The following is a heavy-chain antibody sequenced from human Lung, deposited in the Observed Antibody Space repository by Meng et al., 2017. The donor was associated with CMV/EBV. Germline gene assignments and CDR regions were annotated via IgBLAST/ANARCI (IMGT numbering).Heavy chain of an antibody. CDR1: GGSISSGDYY. CDR2: IYYSGST. V-gene: IGHV4-30-4*01. Sequence: QGQLQESCPGLVKPSQTLALTGTVSGGSISSGDYYWSWIRQPPGKGLEWIGYIYYSGSTYYNPSLKSRVTISVDTSKNQFSLKLSSVTAADTAVYYCARDRTTGRYFDYWGQGTLVTVSS. CDR3: ARDRTTGRYFDY. D-gene: IGHD4-11*01. J-gene: IGHJ4*02.